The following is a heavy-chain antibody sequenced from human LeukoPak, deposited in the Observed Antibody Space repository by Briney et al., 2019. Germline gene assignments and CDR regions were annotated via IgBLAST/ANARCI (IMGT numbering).Heavy chain of an antibody. Sequence: ALVKVSCXASGGTFSSYAISWVRQAPGQGLEWMGGIIPIFGTANYAQKFQGRVTITADESTSTAYMELSSLRSEDTAVYYCARDSSGYRADEYYFDYWGQGTLVTVSS. J-gene: IGHJ4*02. CDR1: GGTFSSYA. D-gene: IGHD3-22*01. CDR2: IIPIFGTA. CDR3: ARDSSGYRADEYYFDY. V-gene: IGHV1-69*13.